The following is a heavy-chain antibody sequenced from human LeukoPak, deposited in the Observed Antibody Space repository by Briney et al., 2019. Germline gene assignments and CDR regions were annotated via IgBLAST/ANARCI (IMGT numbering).Heavy chain of an antibody. Sequence: PSETLSLTCTVSGGSVSSDSYYWSWIRQPPGKGLEWIGYIYYSGSTNYNPSLKSRVTISVDKSKNQFSLKLSSVTAADTAVYYCARSSSYCSSTSCYANWFDPWGQGTLVTVSS. CDR1: GGSVSSDSYY. V-gene: IGHV4-61*01. J-gene: IGHJ5*02. D-gene: IGHD2-2*01. CDR2: IYYSGST. CDR3: ARSSSYCSSTSCYANWFDP.